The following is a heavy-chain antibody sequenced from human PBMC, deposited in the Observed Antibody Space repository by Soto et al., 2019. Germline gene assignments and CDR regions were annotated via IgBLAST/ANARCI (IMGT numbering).Heavy chain of an antibody. Sequence: XSVKVSCQASVYTFTSYDINWVRQATGQGLEWMGWRNPNSGNTGYAQKFQGRVTMTRNTSISAAYMELSSLRSEDTAVYYCARGLGVLRFVEWPIFDYWGQGNLVTVSS. V-gene: IGHV1-8*01. CDR1: VYTFTSYD. CDR2: RNPNSGNT. J-gene: IGHJ4*02. CDR3: ARGLGVLRFVEWPIFDY. D-gene: IGHD3-3*01.